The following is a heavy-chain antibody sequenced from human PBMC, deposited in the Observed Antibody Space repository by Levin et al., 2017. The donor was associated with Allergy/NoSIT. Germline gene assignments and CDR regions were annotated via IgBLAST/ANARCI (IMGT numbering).Heavy chain of an antibody. CDR3: AKSQVTTMVTTSPTGVDS. V-gene: IGHV3-23*01. CDR2: ITNSAYST. Sequence: PGGSLRLSCAASGFTFSNYAMSWVRQAPGKGLEWVSTITNSAYSTYYADSVKGRFTISRDNSRYTLYLQMNSLRVEDTAVYYCAKSQVTTMVTTSPTGVDSWGQGTLVTVSS. CDR1: GFTFSNYA. D-gene: IGHD4-17*01. J-gene: IGHJ4*02.